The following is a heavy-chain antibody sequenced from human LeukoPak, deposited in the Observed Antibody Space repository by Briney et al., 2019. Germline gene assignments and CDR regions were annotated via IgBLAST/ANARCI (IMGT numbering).Heavy chain of an antibody. CDR2: ISWNSGSI. V-gene: IGHV3-9*01. CDR1: GFTFDDYA. D-gene: IGHD6-19*01. J-gene: IGHJ4*02. Sequence: GGSLRLSCAASGFTFDDYATHWVRQAPGKGLEWVSGISWNSGSIGYADSVKGRFTISRDNAKNSLYLQMNSLRAEDTALYYCAKDRQQWLVGTLDYWGQGTLVTVSS. CDR3: AKDRQQWLVGTLDY.